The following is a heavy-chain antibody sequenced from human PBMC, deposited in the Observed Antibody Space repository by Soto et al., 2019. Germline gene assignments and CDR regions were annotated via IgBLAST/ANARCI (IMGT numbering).Heavy chain of an antibody. CDR1: GGSFSGYY. D-gene: IGHD6-13*01. CDR2: INHSGST. V-gene: IGHV4-34*01. J-gene: IGHJ6*02. Sequence: SSETLSLTCAVYGGSFSGYYWSWIRQPPGKGLEWIGEINHSGSTNYNPSLKSRVTISVDTSKNQFSLNLRSVTAADTAVYYCAGGRGRQQLVMTYYYGMDVWGQGTTVTVYS. CDR3: AGGRGRQQLVMTYYYGMDV.